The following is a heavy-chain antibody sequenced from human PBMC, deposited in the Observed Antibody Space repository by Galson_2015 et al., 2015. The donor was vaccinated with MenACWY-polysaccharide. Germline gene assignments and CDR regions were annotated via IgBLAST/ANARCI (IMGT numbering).Heavy chain of an antibody. CDR3: ARDGTTVTLKPYYFDY. CDR1: GYTFTSYY. J-gene: IGHJ4*02. V-gene: IGHV1-46*01. Sequence: SVKVSCKASGYTFTSYYMYWVRQAPGQGLEWMGIINPSGGSTSYAQKFQGRVTMTRDTSTSTVYMELRSLRSEDTAVYYCARDGTTVTLKPYYFDYWGQGTLVTVSS. CDR2: INPSGGST. D-gene: IGHD4-17*01.